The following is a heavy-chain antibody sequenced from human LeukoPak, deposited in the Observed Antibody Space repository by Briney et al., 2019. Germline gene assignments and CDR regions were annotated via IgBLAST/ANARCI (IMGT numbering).Heavy chain of an antibody. CDR2: IYTGGST. J-gene: IGHJ6*03. CDR1: GFTVSSNY. Sequence: GGSLRLSCAASGFTVSSNYMSWVRQAPGKGLEWVSAIYTGGSTYYAGSVKGRFTISRDNSKNMLYLQMNSLRAEDTAVYYCASLGGYRNPNRKDYYYYYMDVWGKGTTVTVSS. CDR3: ASLGGYRNPNRKDYYYYYMDV. D-gene: IGHD5-12*01. V-gene: IGHV3-66*01.